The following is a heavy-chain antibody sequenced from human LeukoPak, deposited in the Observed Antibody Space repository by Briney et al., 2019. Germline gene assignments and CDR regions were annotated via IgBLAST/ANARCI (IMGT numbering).Heavy chain of an antibody. Sequence: SQTLSLTCAISGDSVSSISVAWNWIRQSPSRGLEWLGRTFYRSKWYYEYAVSVKSRINISPDTSKNQFSLQLTSVTPEDTAVYYCSLARSEYHYGVDVWGQGTTVTVSS. CDR3: SLARSEYHYGVDV. V-gene: IGHV6-1*01. CDR2: TFYRSKWYY. J-gene: IGHJ6*02. CDR1: GDSVSSISVA.